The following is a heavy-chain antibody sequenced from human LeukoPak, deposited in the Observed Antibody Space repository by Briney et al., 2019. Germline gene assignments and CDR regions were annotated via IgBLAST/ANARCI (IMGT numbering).Heavy chain of an antibody. CDR3: AKDGVAVVVAATRYGMDV. J-gene: IGHJ6*02. V-gene: IGHV3-33*06. D-gene: IGHD2-15*01. CDR2: ICYDGSKK. Sequence: GGALRLSCAASGFTFSSYGMHGVGQAPGKGGEGVAVICYDGSKKDYADSVRGGFTISRDNSKTPLYLQMTSLRGEDTAVYYCAKDGVAVVVAATRYGMDVWGQGTTVTVSS. CDR1: GFTFSSYG.